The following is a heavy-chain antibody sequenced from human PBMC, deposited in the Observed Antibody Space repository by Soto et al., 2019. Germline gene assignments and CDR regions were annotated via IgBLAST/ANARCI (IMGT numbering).Heavy chain of an antibody. CDR1: GGSISSSSYY. Sequence: SETLSLTCTVSGGSISSSSYYWGWIRQPPGKGLEWIGSIYYSGSTYYNPSLKSRVTISVDTSKNQFSLKLSSVTAADTAVYYCASRIAAARGWLYYYGMDVWGQGTTVTVSS. J-gene: IGHJ6*02. V-gene: IGHV4-39*01. CDR3: ASRIAAARGWLYYYGMDV. CDR2: IYYSGST. D-gene: IGHD6-13*01.